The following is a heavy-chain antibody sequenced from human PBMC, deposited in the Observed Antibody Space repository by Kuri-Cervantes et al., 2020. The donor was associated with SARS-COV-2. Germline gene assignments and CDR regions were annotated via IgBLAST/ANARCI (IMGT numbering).Heavy chain of an antibody. CDR3: ARVEGVSLDY. J-gene: IGHJ4*02. D-gene: IGHD3-3*01. CDR1: GFTFSSYS. Sequence: GGSLRLSCAASGFTFSSYSMNWVRQAPGKGLEWVSYISSSSSTIYYADSVKGRFTISRGNAKNSLYLQMNSLRAEDTAVYYCARVEGVSLDYWGQGTLVTVSS. CDR2: ISSSSSTI. V-gene: IGHV3-48*01.